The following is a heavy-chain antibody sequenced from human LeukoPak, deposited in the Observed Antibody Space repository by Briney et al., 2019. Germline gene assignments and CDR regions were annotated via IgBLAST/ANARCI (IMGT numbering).Heavy chain of an antibody. CDR3: TRARFSGYLDV. D-gene: IGHD5-12*01. CDR2: IRSKAYGGTT. V-gene: IGHV3-49*03. CDR1: GFTSGDYA. J-gene: IGHJ6*02. Sequence: PGRSLRLSCTASGFTSGDYAMSWFRQAPGKGLEWVGFIRSKAYGGTTEYAASVKGRFTISRDDSKSIAYLQMNSLKTEDTAVYYCTRARFSGYLDVWGQGTTVTVSS.